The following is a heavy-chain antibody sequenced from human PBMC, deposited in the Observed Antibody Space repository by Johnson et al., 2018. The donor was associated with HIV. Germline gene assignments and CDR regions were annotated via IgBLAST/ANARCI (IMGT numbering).Heavy chain of an antibody. D-gene: IGHD3-3*01. Sequence: VQLVESGGGVVQPGRSLRLSCAASRFTFANYGMHWVRQPPGKGLEWVSSISWDSANTAYGDSVKGRFTISRDNAKNSLYLQLNSLRVDDKALYFCAKDYWRFLEWPYAFDIWGHGTMVTVSS. J-gene: IGHJ3*02. V-gene: IGHV3-9*01. CDR1: RFTFANYG. CDR2: ISWDSANT. CDR3: AKDYWRFLEWPYAFDI.